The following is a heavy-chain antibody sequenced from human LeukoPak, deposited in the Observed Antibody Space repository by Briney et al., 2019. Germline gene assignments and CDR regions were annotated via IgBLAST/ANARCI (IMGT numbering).Heavy chain of an antibody. J-gene: IGHJ4*02. CDR2: IYYSGST. V-gene: IGHV4-34*01. CDR3: ARHYGP. D-gene: IGHD3-16*01. Sequence: PSETLSLTCAVYGGSFSGYYWSWIRQPPGRGLEWIGSIYYSGSTYYNPSLKSRVTISVDTSKNQFSLKLNSVTATDTAVYYCARHYGPWGQGTLVTVSS. CDR1: GGSFSGYY.